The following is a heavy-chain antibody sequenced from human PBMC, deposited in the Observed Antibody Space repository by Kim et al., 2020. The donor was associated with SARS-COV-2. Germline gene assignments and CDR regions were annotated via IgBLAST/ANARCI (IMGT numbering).Heavy chain of an antibody. V-gene: IGHV3-21*01. CDR1: GFTFSSYS. CDR2: ISSSSSYI. CDR3: AAVVITAGYFDY. J-gene: IGHJ4*02. Sequence: GGSLRLSCAASGFTFSSYSMNWVRQAPGKGLEWVSSISSSSSYIYYADSVKGRFTISRDNAKNSLYLQMNSLRAEDTAVYYCAAVVITAGYFDYWGQGTLVTVSS. D-gene: IGHD3-22*01.